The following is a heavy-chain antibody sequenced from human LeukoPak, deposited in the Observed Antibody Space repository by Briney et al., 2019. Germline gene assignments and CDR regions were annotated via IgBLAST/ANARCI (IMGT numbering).Heavy chain of an antibody. D-gene: IGHD3-10*01. Sequence: GGSLGLSCAASGFTFSSYEMNWVRQAPGKGLEWVSYISSSGSTIYYADSVKGRFTISRDNAKNSLYLQMNSLRAEDTAVYYCARGGVLPNWFDPWGQGTLVTVSS. J-gene: IGHJ5*02. CDR3: ARGGVLPNWFDP. CDR1: GFTFSSYE. CDR2: ISSSGSTI. V-gene: IGHV3-48*03.